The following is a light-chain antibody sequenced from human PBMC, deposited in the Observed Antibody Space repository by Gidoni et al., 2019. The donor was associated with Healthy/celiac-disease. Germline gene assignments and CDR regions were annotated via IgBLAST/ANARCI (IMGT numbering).Light chain of an antibody. J-gene: IGKJ2*01. V-gene: IGKV3-11*01. CDR3: QQRSNWRLYT. CDR1: QSVSSY. CDR2: DAS. Sequence: EIVLTQSPATLSLSPGERATLPCRASQSVSSYLAGYQQKPCQAHRLLIHDASNRATGSPAGFSGGGSGTDFTLTIISLEPEDVAVYYCQQRSNWRLYTFGQGTKLEIK.